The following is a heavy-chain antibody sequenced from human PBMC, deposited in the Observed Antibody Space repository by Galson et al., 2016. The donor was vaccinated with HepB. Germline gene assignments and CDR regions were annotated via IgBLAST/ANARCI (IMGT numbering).Heavy chain of an antibody. J-gene: IGHJ3*02. CDR1: GGSISSSNW. Sequence: ETLSLTCAVSGGSISSSNWWSWVRQPPGKGLDWIGEIYHSGCTNYNPSLKSRVTISIDNSKNQFSLKLNSVTAADTAVYSCARRGGGVLQWPHGFDIWGQGTMVTVSS. D-gene: IGHD3-16*01. CDR3: ARRGGGVLQWPHGFDI. CDR2: IYHSGCT. V-gene: IGHV4-4*01.